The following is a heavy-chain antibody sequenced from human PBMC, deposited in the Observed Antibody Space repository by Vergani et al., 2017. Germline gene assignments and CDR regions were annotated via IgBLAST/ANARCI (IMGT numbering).Heavy chain of an antibody. CDR3: ACEWLLPKRRWFDP. CDR2: INHSGST. D-gene: IGHD3-22*01. J-gene: IGHJ5*02. CDR1: GGSFSGYY. V-gene: IGHV4-34*01. Sequence: QVQLQQWGAGLLKPSETLSLTCAVYGGSFSGYYWSWIRQPPGKGLEWIGEINHSGSTNYNPSLKSRVTISVDTSKNQFSLKLSAVTAADTAVYYCACEWLLPKRRWFDPWGQGTLVTVSS.